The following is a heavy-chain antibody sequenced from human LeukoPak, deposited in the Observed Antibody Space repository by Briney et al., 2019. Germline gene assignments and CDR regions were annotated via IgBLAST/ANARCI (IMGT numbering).Heavy chain of an antibody. CDR1: GFTFSSYA. CDR3: ARDGKGMRYFDWLRNWFDP. CDR2: ISYDGSNK. V-gene: IGHV3-30*01. D-gene: IGHD3-9*01. Sequence: GGSLRLSCAASGFTFSSYAMHWVRQAPGKGLEWVAVISYDGSNKYYADSVKDRFTISRDNSKNTLYLQMNSLRAEDTAVYYCARDGKGMRYFDWLRNWFDPWGQGTLVTVSS. J-gene: IGHJ5*02.